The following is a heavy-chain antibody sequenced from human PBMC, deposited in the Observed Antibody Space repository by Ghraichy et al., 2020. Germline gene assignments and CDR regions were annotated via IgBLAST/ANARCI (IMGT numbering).Heavy chain of an antibody. CDR1: ALIFNNYA. Sequence: GGSLRLSCAASALIFNNYAMTWVRQAPGKGLEWVSGISGSGITTYYAGSVKGRFTISRDNSNNTLYLQMNSLRAEDTAVYYCARVLPFPGAADYWGQGTLVTVSS. J-gene: IGHJ4*02. V-gene: IGHV3-23*01. CDR3: ARVLPFPGAADY. D-gene: IGHD3-10*01. CDR2: ISGSGITT.